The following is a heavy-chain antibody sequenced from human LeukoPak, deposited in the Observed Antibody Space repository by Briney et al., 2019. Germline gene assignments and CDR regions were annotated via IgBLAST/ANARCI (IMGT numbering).Heavy chain of an antibody. V-gene: IGHV4-61*08. CDR3: AALRLGELSLDAFDI. J-gene: IGHJ3*02. CDR1: GGSISSGDYY. CDR2: IYYSGST. D-gene: IGHD3-16*02. Sequence: SETLSLTCTVSGGSISSGDYYWSWIRQPPGKGLEWIGYIYYSGSTNYNPSLKSRVTISVDTSKNQFSLKLSSVTAADTAVYYCAALRLGELSLDAFDIWGQGTMVTVSS.